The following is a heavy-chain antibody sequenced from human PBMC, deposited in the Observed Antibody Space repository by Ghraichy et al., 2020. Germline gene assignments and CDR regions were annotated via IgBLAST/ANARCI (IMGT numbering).Heavy chain of an antibody. Sequence: SETLSLTCAVSGGSISSGGYSWSWIRQPPGKGLEWIGYIYHSGSTYYNPSLKSRVTISVDRSKNQFSLKLSSVTAADTAVYYCAREMGPVTMGSRGAFDIWGQGTMVTVSS. V-gene: IGHV4-30-2*01. J-gene: IGHJ3*02. CDR2: IYHSGST. D-gene: IGHD3-10*01. CDR3: AREMGPVTMGSRGAFDI. CDR1: GGSISSGGYS.